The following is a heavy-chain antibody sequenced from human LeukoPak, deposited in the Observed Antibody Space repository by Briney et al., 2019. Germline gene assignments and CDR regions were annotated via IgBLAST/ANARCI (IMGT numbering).Heavy chain of an antibody. CDR2: ISSSGSTI. Sequence: PGGSLRLSCAASGFTFSDYYMSWIRQAPGKGLEWVSYISSSGSTIYYADSVKGRFTISRDNAKNSLYLQMNSLRAEDTAVYYCTTDKRMVRGVINYWGQGTLVTVSS. V-gene: IGHV3-11*01. J-gene: IGHJ4*02. D-gene: IGHD3-10*01. CDR1: GFTFSDYY. CDR3: TTDKRMVRGVINY.